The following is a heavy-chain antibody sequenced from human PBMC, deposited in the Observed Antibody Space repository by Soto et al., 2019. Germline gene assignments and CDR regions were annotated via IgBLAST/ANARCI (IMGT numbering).Heavy chain of an antibody. CDR3: ATSLGGGGARHFDL. D-gene: IGHD3-16*01. CDR2: IIPILGIA. Sequence: QVQLVQSGAEVKKPGSSVKVSCKASGGTFSSYTISWVRQAPGQGLEWMGRIIPILGIANYAQKFQGSVTITADKSASQGPREPGALRSEDPGGYYWATSLGGGGARHFDLWGRGTLVTVSS. CDR1: GGTFSSYT. J-gene: IGHJ2*01. V-gene: IGHV1-69*02.